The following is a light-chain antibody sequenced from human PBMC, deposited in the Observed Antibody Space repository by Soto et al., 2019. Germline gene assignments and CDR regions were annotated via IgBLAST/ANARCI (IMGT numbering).Light chain of an antibody. CDR1: SSDVGGYSY. J-gene: IGLJ1*01. V-gene: IGLV2-14*01. CDR3: SSYTSSSLYV. Sequence: QSALTQPASVSGSPGQSITIPCTGTSSDVGGYSYVSWYQQLPGKAPKLMIYDVSDRPSGVSNRFSGSKSGNTASLTISGLQAEDEADYYCSSYTSSSLYVFGTGTKVHRP. CDR2: DVS.